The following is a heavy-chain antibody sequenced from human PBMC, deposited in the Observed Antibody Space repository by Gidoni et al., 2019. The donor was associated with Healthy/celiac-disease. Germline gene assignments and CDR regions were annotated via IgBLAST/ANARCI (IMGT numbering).Heavy chain of an antibody. CDR3: ASGGVGGDSSGWYGDY. CDR2: LSYDGSNN. V-gene: IGHV3-30-3*01. D-gene: IGHD6-19*01. CDR1: GFTFSSYA. Sequence: QVQRVESGGGVVQTGRSLRLSCAASGFTFSSYAMHWGRQAPGKGLEWVAVLSYDGSNNSSADSVKGRFTISRDNSKNTLYLQMNSLRAEDTAVYYCASGGVGGDSSGWYGDYWGQGTLVTVSS. J-gene: IGHJ4*02.